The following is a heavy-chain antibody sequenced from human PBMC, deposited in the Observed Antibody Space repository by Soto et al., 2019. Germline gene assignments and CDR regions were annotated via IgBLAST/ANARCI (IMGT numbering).Heavy chain of an antibody. D-gene: IGHD4-17*01. CDR3: ARGSADDDYGDYLGVDYYYMDV. Sequence: ASVKVSCKASGGTFSSYTISWVRQAPGQGLEWMGRIIPILGIANYAQKFQGRVTITADKSTSTAYMELSSLRSEDTAVYYCARGSADDDYGDYLGVDYYYMDVWGKGTTVTVSS. V-gene: IGHV1-69*02. CDR1: GGTFSSYT. CDR2: IIPILGIA. J-gene: IGHJ6*03.